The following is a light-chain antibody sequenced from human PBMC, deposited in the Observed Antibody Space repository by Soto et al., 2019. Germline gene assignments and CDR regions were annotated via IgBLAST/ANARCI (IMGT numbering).Light chain of an antibody. Sequence: QSALTQPPSASGSPGQSVTISCTGTSSDVGGYNYVSWYQQYPGRAPKLMIYEVSKRPSGVPDRFSGSKSGNTASLTVSGLQAEDEADYYCSSYAGSNILFGGGTTLTVL. CDR1: SSDVGGYNY. J-gene: IGLJ2*01. V-gene: IGLV2-8*01. CDR3: SSYAGSNIL. CDR2: EVS.